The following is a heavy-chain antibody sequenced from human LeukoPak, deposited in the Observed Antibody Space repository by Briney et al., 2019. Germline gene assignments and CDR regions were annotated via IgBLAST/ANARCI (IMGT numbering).Heavy chain of an antibody. Sequence: SLSLSCKASGYTFTDYYMHWVRRAPGQGLEWMGWINPNSGGTNYAQKFQGRVTMTRDTSISTAYVELSRLTSDDTAVYYCARGSAMVTTYRGGNWFDPWGLGNVDTVSS. V-gene: IGHV1-2*02. D-gene: IGHD5-18*01. CDR3: ARGSAMVTTYRGGNWFDP. CDR1: GYTFTDYY. J-gene: IGHJ5*02. CDR2: INPNSGGT.